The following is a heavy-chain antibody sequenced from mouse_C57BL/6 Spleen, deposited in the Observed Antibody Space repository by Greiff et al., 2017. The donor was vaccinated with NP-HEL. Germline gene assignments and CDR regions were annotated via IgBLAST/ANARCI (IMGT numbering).Heavy chain of an antibody. CDR3: ARDYYDYDVFYWGFDV. J-gene: IGHJ1*03. Sequence: QVQLQQPGAELVRPGSSVKLSCKASGYTFTSYWMAWVKQRPGQGLEWIGYIYPSDSETHYNQKFKDKATLTVDKSSTTAYMQLSSLTSEDSAVYYCARDYYDYDVFYWGFDVWGTGTTVTVSS. V-gene: IGHV1-61*01. CDR2: IYPSDSET. D-gene: IGHD2-4*01. CDR1: GYTFTSYW.